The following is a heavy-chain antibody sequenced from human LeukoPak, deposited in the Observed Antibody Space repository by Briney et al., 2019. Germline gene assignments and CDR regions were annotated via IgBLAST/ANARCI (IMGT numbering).Heavy chain of an antibody. Sequence: ASVKVSCKASGYTFTGYYMHWVRQAPGQGLEWMGWINPNSGGTNYAQKFQGRVTMTRDTSISTAYMGLSRLRSDDTAVYYCARDRWTVRGGNWFDPWGQGTLVTVSS. D-gene: IGHD3-10*01. CDR3: ARDRWTVRGGNWFDP. J-gene: IGHJ5*02. CDR2: INPNSGGT. CDR1: GYTFTGYY. V-gene: IGHV1-2*02.